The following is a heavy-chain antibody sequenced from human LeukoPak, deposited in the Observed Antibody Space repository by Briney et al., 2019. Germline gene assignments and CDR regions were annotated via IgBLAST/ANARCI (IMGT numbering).Heavy chain of an antibody. J-gene: IGHJ4*02. CDR2: ISGSGGST. CDR3: AKDLVVGATTPYYFDY. Sequence: GGSLRLSCAAPGFTFSSYAMSWVRQAPGKGLEWVSAISGSGGSTYYADSVKGRFTISRDNSKNTLYLQMNSLRAEDTAVYYCAKDLVVGATTPYYFDYWGQGTLVTVSS. D-gene: IGHD1-26*01. V-gene: IGHV3-23*01. CDR1: GFTFSSYA.